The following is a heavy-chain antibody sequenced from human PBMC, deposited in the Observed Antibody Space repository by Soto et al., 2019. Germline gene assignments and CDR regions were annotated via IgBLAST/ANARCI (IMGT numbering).Heavy chain of an antibody. CDR2: IYYSGST. V-gene: IGHV4-39*01. D-gene: IGHD6-13*01. CDR3: ARQAGYSSSWYRNWFDP. J-gene: IGHJ5*02. Sequence: TLSLTCTVSGGSISNSSYYWGWIRQPPGKGLEWIGSIYYSGSTYYNPSLKSRVTISVDTSKNQFSLKLSSVTAADTAVYYCARQAGYSSSWYRNWFDPWGQGTLVTVSS. CDR1: GGSISNSSYY.